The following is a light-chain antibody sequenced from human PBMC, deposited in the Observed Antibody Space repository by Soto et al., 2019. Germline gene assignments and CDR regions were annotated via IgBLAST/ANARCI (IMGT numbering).Light chain of an antibody. Sequence: EIVLKQSPGTLSLSPGERATLSCRASQSVNNNYLAWYQQKSGQAPRLRIYGASSRATGIPDRFSGRGSGKAFTLTSSRREPQDFAVYFCQQYGRSPWTFGQGTKVEIK. V-gene: IGKV3-20*01. CDR1: QSVNNNY. CDR3: QQYGRSPWT. CDR2: GAS. J-gene: IGKJ1*01.